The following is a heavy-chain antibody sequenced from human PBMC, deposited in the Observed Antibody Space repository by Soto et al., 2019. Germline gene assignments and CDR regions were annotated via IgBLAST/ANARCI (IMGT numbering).Heavy chain of an antibody. CDR3: ARVRSRKFDYYYYYGMDV. Sequence: ASVKVSCKASGYTFTSYGISWVRQAPGQELEWMGWISAYNGNTNYAQKLQGRVTMTTDTSTSTAYMELRSLRSDDTAVYYCARVRSRKFDYYYYYGMDVWGQGTTVTVSS. D-gene: IGHD3-10*01. J-gene: IGHJ6*02. CDR2: ISAYNGNT. V-gene: IGHV1-18*04. CDR1: GYTFTSYG.